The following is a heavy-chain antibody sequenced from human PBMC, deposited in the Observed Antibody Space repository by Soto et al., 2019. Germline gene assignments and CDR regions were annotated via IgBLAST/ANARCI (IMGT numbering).Heavy chain of an antibody. V-gene: IGHV3-48*02. CDR2: ISSSSSTI. CDR1: GFTFSSYN. Sequence: EVQLVESGGGLVQPGGSLRLSCAASGFTFSSYNMDWVRQAPGKGLEWVSYISSSSSTIYYADSVKGRFTISRDNAKNSLYLQMNSLRDEDTAVYYCTVSLPVDYWGQGTLVTVSS. CDR3: TVSLPVDY. J-gene: IGHJ4*02.